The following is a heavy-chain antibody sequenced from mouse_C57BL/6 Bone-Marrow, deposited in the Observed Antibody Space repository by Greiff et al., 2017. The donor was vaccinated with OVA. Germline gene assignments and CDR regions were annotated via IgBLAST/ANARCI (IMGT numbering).Heavy chain of an antibody. CDR1: GFSLTSYG. CDR3: AENSWALFAY. D-gene: IGHD1-1*01. J-gene: IGHJ3*01. V-gene: IGHV2-5*01. CDR2: IWRGGST. Sequence: VQRVESGPGLVQPSQSLSITCTVSGFSLTSYGVHWVRQSPGKGLEWLGVIWRGGSTDCNAAFMSRLSITKDNSKSQVFLKMNSLQADDTAIYYCAENSWALFAYWGQGTLVTVSA.